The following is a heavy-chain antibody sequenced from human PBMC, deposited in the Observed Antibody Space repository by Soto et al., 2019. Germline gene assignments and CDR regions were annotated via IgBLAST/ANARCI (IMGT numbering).Heavy chain of an antibody. Sequence: QLQLQESGPGLVKPSETLSLTCTVSGGSISSSSYYWGWIRQPPGKGLEWIGSIYYSGSTYYNPSLKSRVTISVDTSKNQFSLKLSSVTAADKAVYYCARPSGSYCYFDLWGRGTLVTVSS. V-gene: IGHV4-39*01. D-gene: IGHD2-15*01. CDR3: ARPSGSYCYFDL. CDR1: GGSISSSSYY. CDR2: IYYSGST. J-gene: IGHJ2*01.